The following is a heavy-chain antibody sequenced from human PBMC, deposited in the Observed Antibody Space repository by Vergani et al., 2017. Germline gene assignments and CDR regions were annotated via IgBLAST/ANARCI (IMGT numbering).Heavy chain of an antibody. J-gene: IGHJ6*03. D-gene: IGHD6-13*01. Sequence: QVQLVESGGGVVQPGRSLRLSCAASGFTFSSYAMHWVRQAPGKGLEWVAVISYDGSNKYYADSVKGRFTISRDNSKNTLYLQMNSLRAEDTAVYYCAREGDYSSSWSEPRGCYMDVWGKGTTVTVSS. CDR1: GFTFSSYA. V-gene: IGHV3-30-3*01. CDR3: AREGDYSSSWSEPRGCYMDV. CDR2: ISYDGSNK.